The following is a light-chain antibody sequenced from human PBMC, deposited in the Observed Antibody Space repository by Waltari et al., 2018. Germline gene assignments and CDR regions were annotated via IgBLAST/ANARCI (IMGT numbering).Light chain of an antibody. CDR3: SSYAHNNHFV. CDR2: EVT. V-gene: IGLV2-8*01. J-gene: IGLJ1*01. Sequence: QSVLTQPPSATGSPGQSVTISCTGTNSDVGAYNYVSWYQQHPGKVPKLLIYEVTKRPPGVPDRFSGSKSGNTASRTVSGLQADDEADYYCSSYAHNNHFVFGTGTKVTVL. CDR1: NSDVGAYNY.